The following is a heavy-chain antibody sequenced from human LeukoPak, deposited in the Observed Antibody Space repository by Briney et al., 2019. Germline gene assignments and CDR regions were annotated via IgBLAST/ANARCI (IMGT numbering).Heavy chain of an antibody. CDR3: AREASSGWHYFDY. CDR2: ISSSSSTI. D-gene: IGHD6-19*01. V-gene: IGHV3-48*01. J-gene: IGHJ4*02. CDR1: GVTFSSYD. Sequence: GGSLRLSCGVSGVTFSSYDMNWVRQAPGKGLEWVSYISSSSSTIYYADSVKGRLTISRDNAKNSLYLQMNSLRVEDTAVYYCAREASSGWHYFDYWGQGTLVTVSS.